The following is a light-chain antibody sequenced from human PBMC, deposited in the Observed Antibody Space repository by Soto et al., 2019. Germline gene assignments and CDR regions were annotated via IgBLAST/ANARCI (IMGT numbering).Light chain of an antibody. CDR3: QEYNNWPHT. CDR1: QSVSSN. J-gene: IGKJ2*01. V-gene: IGKV3-15*01. CDR2: GAS. Sequence: EIVMTQSPATLSVSPGERATLSCRASQSVSSNLAWYQQKPGQAPRLLIYGASTRATGIPARFSGSGSVTAFTLTISSLQSEDFAVYYCQEYNNWPHTFGQGTKLEIK.